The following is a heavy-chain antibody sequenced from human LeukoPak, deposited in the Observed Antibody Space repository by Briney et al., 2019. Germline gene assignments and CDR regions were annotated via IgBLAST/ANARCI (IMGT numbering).Heavy chain of an antibody. CDR1: GFTFSSYA. CDR2: ISGSGGST. D-gene: IGHD2-21*01. J-gene: IGHJ6*02. V-gene: IGHV3-23*01. CDR3: AKNLFPSFHYSGMDF. Sequence: PGASLRLSCVASGFTFSSYAMSWVRQAPGKGLEWVSTISGSGGSTYSADSVKGRFTISRDNSKNTLYLQMNSLRAEDTAVYYCAKNLFPSFHYSGMDFWGQGPRVTVS.